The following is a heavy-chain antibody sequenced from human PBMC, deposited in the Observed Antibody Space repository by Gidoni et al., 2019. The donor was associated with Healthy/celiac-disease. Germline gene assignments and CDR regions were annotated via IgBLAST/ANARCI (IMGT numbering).Heavy chain of an antibody. V-gene: IGHV3-9*01. CDR1: GFTFDDYA. J-gene: IGHJ4*02. CDR2: ISWNSGSI. Sequence: EVQLVESGGGLVQLGRSLRLSCAAPGFTFDDYAMHWVRQAPGKGLEWVSGISWNSGSIGYADSVKGRFTISRDNAKNSLYLQMNSLRAEDTALYYCAKSYTVDTAMVTNWGQGTLVTVSS. CDR3: AKSYTVDTAMVTN. D-gene: IGHD5-18*01.